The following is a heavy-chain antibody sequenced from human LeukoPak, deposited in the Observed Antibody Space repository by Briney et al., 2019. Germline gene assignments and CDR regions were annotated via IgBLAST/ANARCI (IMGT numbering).Heavy chain of an antibody. Sequence: PSETLSLTCAVYGGSFSGYYWSWIRQPPGKGLEWIGEINHSGSTNYNPSLKSRGTISVDTSKNQFSLKLSSVTAADAAVYYCARTAFDIWGQGTMVTVSS. J-gene: IGHJ3*02. V-gene: IGHV4-34*01. CDR2: INHSGST. CDR3: ARTAFDI. CDR1: GGSFSGYY.